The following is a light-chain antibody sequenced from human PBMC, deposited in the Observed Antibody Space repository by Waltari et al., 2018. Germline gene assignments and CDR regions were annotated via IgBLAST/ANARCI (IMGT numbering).Light chain of an antibody. Sequence: SYVLPQPPSVSVAPGETARITCGGNNIDSKSVHWYRQRPGQAPVVVISYDNDRAAGIPDRFSGSNSGNTATLTISRVEAGDEADYYCQVWDANTDPGVFGTGTEVTVL. CDR3: QVWDANTDPGV. J-gene: IGLJ1*01. CDR1: NIDSKS. V-gene: IGLV3-21*01. CDR2: YDN.